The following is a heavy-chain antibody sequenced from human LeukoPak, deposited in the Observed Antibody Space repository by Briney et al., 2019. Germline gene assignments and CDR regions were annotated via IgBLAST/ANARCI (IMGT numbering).Heavy chain of an antibody. J-gene: IGHJ6*03. CDR2: MNPNSGNT. CDR3: ARSDLDIVVVPAAKGRYYYYYMDV. CDR1: GYTFTSYD. V-gene: IGHV1-8*01. Sequence: ASVKVSCKASGYTFTSYDINWVRQATGQGLEWMGWMNPNSGNTGYAQKLQGRVTMTRNTSISTAYMELSSLRSEDTAVYYCARSDLDIVVVPAAKGRYYYYYMDVWGKGTTVTVSS. D-gene: IGHD2-2*03.